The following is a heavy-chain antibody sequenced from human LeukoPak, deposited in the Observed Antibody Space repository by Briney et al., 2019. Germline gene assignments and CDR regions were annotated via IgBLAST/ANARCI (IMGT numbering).Heavy chain of an antibody. V-gene: IGHV4-59*08. Sequence: SETLSLTCTVSGGSITSYYWSWIRQPPGKGLEWIGYIYYSGSTNYTPSLKSRVTISVDTSKNQFSLKLSSVTAADTAVYYCARTSGSYFFDYWGQGTLVTVSS. J-gene: IGHJ4*02. CDR2: IYYSGST. D-gene: IGHD1-26*01. CDR3: ARTSGSYFFDY. CDR1: GGSITSYY.